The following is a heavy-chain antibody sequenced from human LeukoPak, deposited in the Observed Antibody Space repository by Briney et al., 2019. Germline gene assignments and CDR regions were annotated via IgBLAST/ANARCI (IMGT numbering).Heavy chain of an antibody. CDR2: IYYTGST. V-gene: IGHV4-59*01. Sequence: KPSETLSLTCTVPGGSISSFDWSWFRQPPGKGLEWIGFIYYTGSTNYNASLKSRVTISVDTSKNQFSLKLTSVTAADSAIHECACVIGSEVLWYGDYVYYCDLWGQGTLVTVSS. CDR1: GGSISSFD. CDR3: ACVIGSEVLWYGDYVYYCDL. J-gene: IGHJ4*02. D-gene: IGHD4-17*01.